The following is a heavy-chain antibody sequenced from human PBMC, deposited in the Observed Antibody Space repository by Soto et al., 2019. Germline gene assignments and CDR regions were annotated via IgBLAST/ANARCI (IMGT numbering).Heavy chain of an antibody. D-gene: IGHD3-9*01. V-gene: IGHV1-69*06. CDR2: ILPIFGTT. CDR1: GLIFSSYA. J-gene: IGHJ6*02. CDR3: VRGAYYEIATGKGYYFPGMDV. Sequence: QVQLVQSGAEVKKPGSSVKVSCKASGLIFSSYAISWVRQAPGQGLEWVGGILPIFGTTNYAQRFKGRVTITADTSTTTTYLDLSSLRSEDTAVYFCVRGAYYEIATGKGYYFPGMDVWGQGTTVTVSS.